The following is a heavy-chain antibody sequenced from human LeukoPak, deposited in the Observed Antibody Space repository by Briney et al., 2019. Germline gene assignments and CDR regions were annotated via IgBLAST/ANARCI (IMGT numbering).Heavy chain of an antibody. D-gene: IGHD3-9*01. CDR1: GGTFSSYA. J-gene: IGHJ5*02. V-gene: IGHV1-69*13. Sequence: SVKVSCKASGGTFSSYAISWVRQAPGQGLEWVGGIIPIFGTANYAQKFQGRATITADESTSTAYMELSSLRSEDTAVYYCARDNFDWLPTNWFDPWGQGTLVTVSS. CDR2: IIPIFGTA. CDR3: ARDNFDWLPTNWFDP.